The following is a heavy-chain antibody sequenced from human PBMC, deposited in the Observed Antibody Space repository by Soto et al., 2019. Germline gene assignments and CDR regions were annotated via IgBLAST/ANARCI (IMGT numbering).Heavy chain of an antibody. CDR1: GLPFSASA. V-gene: IGHV1-58*01. D-gene: IGHD5-12*01. CDR2: IVVGSGAT. CDR3: AAPPNRDAYNYDY. J-gene: IGHJ4*02. Sequence: QMQLVQSGPEARKPGTSVKVSGKASGLPFSASAVQWVRQARGQRLEWIGWIVVGSGATNYAPKFQERVTITRDMSTSTAYMELSRLRSEDTAVYYCAAPPNRDAYNYDYWGQGTLVTVSS.